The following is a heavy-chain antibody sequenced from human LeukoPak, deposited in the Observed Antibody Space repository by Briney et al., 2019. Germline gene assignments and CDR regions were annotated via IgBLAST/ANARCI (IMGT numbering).Heavy chain of an antibody. J-gene: IGHJ5*02. Sequence: PGGSLRLSCAASGFTFSSYGMHWVRQAPGKGLEWVAFIRYDGSNKYYADSVKGRFTISRDNSKNTLYLQMNSLRAEDTAVYYCASAQGVYCSSTSLYTKFSRWFDPWGAGTLVTVSS. V-gene: IGHV3-30*02. D-gene: IGHD2-2*02. CDR3: ASAQGVYCSSTSLYTKFSRWFDP. CDR1: GFTFSSYG. CDR2: IRYDGSNK.